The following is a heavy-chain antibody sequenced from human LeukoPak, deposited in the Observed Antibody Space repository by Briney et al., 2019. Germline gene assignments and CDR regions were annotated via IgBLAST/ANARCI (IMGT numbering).Heavy chain of an antibody. CDR3: ARRWKLSLDV. CDR2: IKEDGSVK. Sequence: GGSLRLSCAASGSTFSIYWMTWVRQAPGKGLEWVANIKEDGSVKYYVDPVKGRFTISRDNAKKSLYLQMNNLRGEDTAVYFCARRWKLSLDVWGQGTTVTVSS. J-gene: IGHJ6*02. CDR1: GSTFSIYW. D-gene: IGHD5-24*01. V-gene: IGHV3-7*01.